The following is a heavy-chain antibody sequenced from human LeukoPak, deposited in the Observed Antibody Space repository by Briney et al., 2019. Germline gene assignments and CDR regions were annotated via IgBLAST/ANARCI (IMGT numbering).Heavy chain of an antibody. CDR1: GFTFSTYT. Sequence: GGSLRLSCTASGFTFSTYTINWVRQAPGKGLEWVSSISSSSYYIYYADSVKGRFTISRDNTKNSLYLQMNSLRAEDMALYYCAKDRGSSSFDHFDYWGQGTLVTVSS. CDR2: ISSSSYYI. J-gene: IGHJ4*02. CDR3: AKDRGSSSFDHFDY. D-gene: IGHD6-6*01. V-gene: IGHV3-21*04.